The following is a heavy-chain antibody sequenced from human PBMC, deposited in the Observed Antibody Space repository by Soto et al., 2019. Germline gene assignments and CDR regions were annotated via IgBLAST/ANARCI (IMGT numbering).Heavy chain of an antibody. CDR2: IYTSGST. V-gene: IGHV4-4*07. CDR1: GGSISSYY. J-gene: IGHJ5*02. D-gene: IGHD2-21*02. Sequence: PSETLSLTCTVSGGSISSYYWSWIRQPAGKGLEWIGRIYTSGSTNYNPSLKSRVTMSVDTSKNQFSLKLSSVTAADTAVYYCARVIPNRSGWSYNGVVTASSGWFDPWGQGALVTVSS. CDR3: ARVIPNRSGWSYNGVVTASSGWFDP.